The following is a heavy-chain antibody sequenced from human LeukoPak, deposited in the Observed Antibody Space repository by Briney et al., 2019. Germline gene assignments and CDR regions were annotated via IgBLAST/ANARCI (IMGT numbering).Heavy chain of an antibody. V-gene: IGHV3-43D*03. Sequence: GGSLRLSCAASGFTFDDYAIHWVRQAPGKGLEWVSLISWDGDTTYYADSVKGRFTISRDNSKNSLYLEMNSLRTEDTALYYCAKDSNPKYAGGGYYYFDYWGQGTLVTVSS. CDR1: GFTFDDYA. D-gene: IGHD3-22*01. J-gene: IGHJ4*02. CDR2: ISWDGDTT. CDR3: AKDSNPKYAGGGYYYFDY.